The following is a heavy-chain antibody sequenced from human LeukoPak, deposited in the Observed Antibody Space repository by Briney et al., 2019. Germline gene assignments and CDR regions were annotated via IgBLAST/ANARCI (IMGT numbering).Heavy chain of an antibody. V-gene: IGHV1-2*02. CDR1: GYTFTGYY. CDR2: INPNSGGT. D-gene: IGHD6-19*01. CDR3: ATKLYSSGWYGEPSYGMDV. J-gene: IGHJ6*02. Sequence: ASVKVSCKASGYTFTGYYMHWARQAPGQGLEWMGWINPNSGGTNYAQKFQGRVTMTRDTSISTAYMELSRLRSDDTAVYYCATKLYSSGWYGEPSYGMDVWGQGTTVTVSS.